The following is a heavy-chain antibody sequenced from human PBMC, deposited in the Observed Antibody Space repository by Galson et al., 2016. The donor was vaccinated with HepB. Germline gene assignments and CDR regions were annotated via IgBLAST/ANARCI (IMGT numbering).Heavy chain of an antibody. CDR1: GFTFSSYA. CDR3: ARGFTAYIVATDY. D-gene: IGHD5-12*01. CDR2: ISGSGGST. Sequence: SLRLSCAASGFTFSSYAMSWVRQAPGKGLEWVSAISGSGGSTYYADSVKGRFTISRDSSKNTLYLQMNSLRAKDTAVYYCARGFTAYIVATDYWGQGTLVTVSS. J-gene: IGHJ4*02. V-gene: IGHV3-23*01.